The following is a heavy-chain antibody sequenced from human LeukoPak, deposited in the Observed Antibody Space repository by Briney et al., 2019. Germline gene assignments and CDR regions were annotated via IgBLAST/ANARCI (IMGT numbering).Heavy chain of an antibody. Sequence: SETLSLTCTVSGGSISSYYWSWIRQPPGKGLEWIGYIYYSGSTNYNPSLKSRVTISVDTSKNQFSLKLTSVTAADTALYYCATYDDSRGNSFHIWGQGTMVTVSS. D-gene: IGHD4-17*01. V-gene: IGHV4-59*08. CDR3: ATYDDSRGNSFHI. J-gene: IGHJ3*02. CDR1: GGSISSYY. CDR2: IYYSGST.